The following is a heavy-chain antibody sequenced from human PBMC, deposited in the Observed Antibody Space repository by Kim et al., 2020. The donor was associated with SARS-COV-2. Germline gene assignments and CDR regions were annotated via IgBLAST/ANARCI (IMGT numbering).Heavy chain of an antibody. Sequence: SETLSLTCSVSGGSIGGNNNYWVWIRQPPGKGLEWIGSIHFGVTVYYNMSLNSRVTISVETSRNQFSLILTSVIAADSALYSCARLNPLNYDFGCFYSWGQGALVIVSS. CDR3: ARLNPLNYDFGCFYS. D-gene: IGHD3-3*01. CDR2: IHFGVTV. J-gene: IGHJ5*01. V-gene: IGHV4-39*01. CDR1: GGSIGGNNNY.